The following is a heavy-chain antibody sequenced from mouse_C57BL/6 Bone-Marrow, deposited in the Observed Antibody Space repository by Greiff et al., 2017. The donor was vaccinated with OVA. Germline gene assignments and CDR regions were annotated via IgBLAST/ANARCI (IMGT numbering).Heavy chain of an antibody. CDR1: GFTFSDAW. D-gene: IGHD4-1*01. CDR2: IRNKANNHAT. V-gene: IGHV6-6*01. CDR3: TRPKLGRVFFYSMEY. J-gene: IGHJ4*01. Sequence: EVKLMESGGGLVQPGGSMKLSCAASGFTFSDAWMDWVRQSPEKGLEWVAEIRNKANNHATYYAESVKGRFTISRDDSKSSVYLQMNSLRAEDTGFYYCTRPKLGRVFFYSMEYGCKETSVTVSS.